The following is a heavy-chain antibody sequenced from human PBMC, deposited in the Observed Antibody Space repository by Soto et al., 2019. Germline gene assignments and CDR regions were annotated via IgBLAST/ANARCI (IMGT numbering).Heavy chain of an antibody. CDR1: GFTFSSYG. J-gene: IGHJ4*02. CDR2: IWYDGSNK. D-gene: IGHD1-1*01. CDR3: AREKDTTSSIDF. V-gene: IGHV3-33*01. Sequence: QVQLVESGGGVVQPGRSLRLSCAASGFTFSSYGMHWVRQAPGKGLEWVAVIWYDGSNKYYADSVKGRFTISRDNSKNTLYLQMNSLRAEDTAVYYCAREKDTTSSIDFWGQGTLVTVSS.